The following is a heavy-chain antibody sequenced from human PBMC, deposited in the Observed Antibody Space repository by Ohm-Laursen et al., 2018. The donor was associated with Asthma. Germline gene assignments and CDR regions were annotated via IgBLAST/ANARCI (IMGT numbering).Heavy chain of an antibody. D-gene: IGHD3-3*01. J-gene: IGHJ4*02. Sequence: ASVKVSCKASGYTFTRFAMHWVRQAPGQRPEWIGWINAGNGNTKYSQKFQGRVTFTSDTSARTASMELSSLRPDDTAVYYCARDVMEWYLPAFDFWGQGTLVTVSS. CDR3: ARDVMEWYLPAFDF. V-gene: IGHV1-3*01. CDR1: GYTFTRFA. CDR2: INAGNGNT.